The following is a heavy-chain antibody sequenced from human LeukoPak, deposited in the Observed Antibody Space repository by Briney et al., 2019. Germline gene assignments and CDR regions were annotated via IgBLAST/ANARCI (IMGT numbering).Heavy chain of an antibody. CDR3: ARAPNWNYYFDY. CDR2: ISYDGSNK. D-gene: IGHD1-7*01. CDR1: GFTFSSYA. V-gene: IGHV3-30*01. J-gene: IGHJ4*02. Sequence: GGSLRLSCAASGFTFSSYAMHWVRQAPGKGLEWVAVISYDGSNKYYADSVKGRFTISRDNSKNTLYLQMNSLRAEDTAVYYCARAPNWNYYFDYWGQGTLVTVSS.